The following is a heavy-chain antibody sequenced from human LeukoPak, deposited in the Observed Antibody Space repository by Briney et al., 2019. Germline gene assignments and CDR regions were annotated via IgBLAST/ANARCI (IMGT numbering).Heavy chain of an antibody. CDR2: IYYSGST. V-gene: IGHV4-59*01. CDR3: ARGYYDILTGYFSPYYFDY. CDR1: GGSFSGYY. Sequence: PSETLSLTCAVYGGSFSGYYWSWIRQPPGKGLEWIGYIYYSGSTNYNPSLKSRVTISVDTSKNQFSLKLSSVTAADTAVYYCARGYYDILTGYFSPYYFDYWGQGTLVTVSS. D-gene: IGHD3-9*01. J-gene: IGHJ4*02.